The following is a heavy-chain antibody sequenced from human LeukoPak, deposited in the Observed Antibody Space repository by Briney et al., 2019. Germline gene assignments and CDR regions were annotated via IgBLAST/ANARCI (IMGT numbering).Heavy chain of an antibody. CDR1: GFTVSSNY. Sequence: GGSLRLSCAVSGFTVSSNYMSWVRQAPGKGLEWVSVIYSGGSTDYADSVKGRFTISRDNSKNSLSLQMNSLRDEDTAVYYCARADRSGTYNFDYWGQGTLVTVSS. J-gene: IGHJ4*02. CDR2: IYSGGST. V-gene: IGHV3-53*01. CDR3: ARADRSGTYNFDY. D-gene: IGHD1-26*01.